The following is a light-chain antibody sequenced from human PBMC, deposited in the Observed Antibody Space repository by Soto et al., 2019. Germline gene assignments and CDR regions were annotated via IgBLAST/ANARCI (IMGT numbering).Light chain of an antibody. CDR1: SSDVGGYNF. V-gene: IGLV2-8*01. Sequence: QSALTQPPSASGSPGQSVTISCTGTSSDVGGYNFVSWYQQQPGKAPKLIIYEINKRPSGVPDRFSGSKSGNTASLTASGLQAEDEADYYCTSYAGSNNRYVFGTGTKVTVL. J-gene: IGLJ1*01. CDR3: TSYAGSNNRYV. CDR2: EIN.